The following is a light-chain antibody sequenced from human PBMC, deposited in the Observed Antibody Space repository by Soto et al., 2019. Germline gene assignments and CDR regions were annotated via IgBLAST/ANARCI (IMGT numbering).Light chain of an antibody. CDR2: EGT. CDR1: SSDVGSYNL. J-gene: IGLJ2*01. CDR3: CSYAGSNTFVV. V-gene: IGLV2-23*03. Sequence: QSALTQPASVSGSPGQSITISCTGTSSDVGSYNLVSWYQQYPGKAPKLMIYEGTKRPSGVSNRFSGSTSGNTASLTISGLQAEDEADYYCCSYAGSNTFVVFGGGTQLTVL.